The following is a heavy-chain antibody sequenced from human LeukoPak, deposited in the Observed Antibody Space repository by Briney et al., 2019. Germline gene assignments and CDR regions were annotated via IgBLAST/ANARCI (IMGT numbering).Heavy chain of an antibody. Sequence: SETLSLTCAVYGGSFSGYYWSWIRQPPGKGLEWVGEINHSGSTNYNPSLKSRVTISVDTSKNQFSLKLSSVTAADTAVYYCASLYSSSWYYDYYYYMDVWGKGTTVTVSS. V-gene: IGHV4-34*01. CDR1: GGSFSGYY. D-gene: IGHD6-13*01. CDR2: INHSGST. CDR3: ASLYSSSWYYDYYYYMDV. J-gene: IGHJ6*03.